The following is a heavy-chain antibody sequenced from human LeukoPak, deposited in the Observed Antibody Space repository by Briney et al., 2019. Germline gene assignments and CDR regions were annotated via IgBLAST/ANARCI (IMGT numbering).Heavy chain of an antibody. Sequence: GGSLRLSCAASGFNFSINWMTWVRQAPGKGLEWVANIQDDGVEKNYVESVKGRFIISRDNAKDSLFLQMSSLRDEDTALYYCARGYAAIPDWGQGTLVTVSS. CDR3: ARGYAAIPD. CDR2: IQDDGVEK. V-gene: IGHV3-7*01. D-gene: IGHD2-15*01. J-gene: IGHJ4*02. CDR1: GFNFSINW.